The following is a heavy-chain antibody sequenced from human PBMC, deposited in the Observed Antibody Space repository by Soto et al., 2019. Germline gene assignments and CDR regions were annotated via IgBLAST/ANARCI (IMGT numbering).Heavy chain of an antibody. Sequence: WWSLRLSCSASVFTFSSYAMSWFRQAPGKGLEWVSAISGSGGSTYYADSVKGRFTISRDNSKNTLYLQMNSLRAEDTAVYYCANPMGYFDYWGQGTLVTVSS. J-gene: IGHJ4*02. CDR1: VFTFSSYA. D-gene: IGHD3-10*01. CDR3: ANPMGYFDY. CDR2: ISGSGGST. V-gene: IGHV3-23*01.